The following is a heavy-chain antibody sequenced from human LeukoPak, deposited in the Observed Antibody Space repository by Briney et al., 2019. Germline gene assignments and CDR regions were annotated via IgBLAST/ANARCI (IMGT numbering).Heavy chain of an antibody. V-gene: IGHV4-34*01. J-gene: IGHJ4*02. D-gene: IGHD3-16*01. CDR1: GGSFSGYY. Sequence: TSETLSLTCAVYGGSFSGYYWSWIRQPPGKGLEWIGEISHSGSTNYNPSLKSRVTISVDTSKNQFSLKLSSVTAADTAVYYCARGSWGFDYWGQGTLVTVSS. CDR3: ARGSWGFDY. CDR2: ISHSGST.